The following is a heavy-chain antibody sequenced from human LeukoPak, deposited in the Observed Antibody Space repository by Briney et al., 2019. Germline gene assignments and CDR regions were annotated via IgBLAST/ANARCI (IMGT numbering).Heavy chain of an antibody. D-gene: IGHD6-13*01. Sequence: GGSLRLSCAASGFTFSSYNMNWVRQAPGKGLEWVSSISSSSSHIYYADSLTGRFTISRDNAKNSLYLQMNSLRAEDTAVYYCARWPIAAAPPVYYFDYWGQGTLVTVSS. CDR2: ISSSSSHI. CDR1: GFTFSSYN. J-gene: IGHJ4*02. V-gene: IGHV3-21*01. CDR3: ARWPIAAAPPVYYFDY.